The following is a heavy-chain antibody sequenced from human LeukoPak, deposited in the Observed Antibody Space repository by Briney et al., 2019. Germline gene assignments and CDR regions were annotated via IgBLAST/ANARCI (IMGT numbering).Heavy chain of an antibody. CDR3: ARVGLYCTNGVCYTFFDY. J-gene: IGHJ4*02. D-gene: IGHD2-8*01. CDR1: GFTFSSYD. Sequence: GGSLRLSCAASGFTFSSYDMHWVRQATGKGLEWVSAIGTAGDTYYPGSVKGRFTISRENAKNSLYLQMNSLRAGDTAVYHCARVGLYCTNGVCYTFFDYWGQGTLVTVSS. V-gene: IGHV3-13*01. CDR2: IGTAGDT.